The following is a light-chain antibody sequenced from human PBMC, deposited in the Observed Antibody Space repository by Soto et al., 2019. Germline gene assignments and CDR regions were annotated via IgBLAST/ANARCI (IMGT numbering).Light chain of an antibody. V-gene: IGKV3-20*01. Sequence: EIVLTQSPGTLSLSPGERATLSCRASQSVSSSYLAWYQQKPGQAPMLLIYGASSRATGSPDRFSGSGSGTDFTLTISRLEPEDFAVYYCQQYGSSPLLTFGGGTKVEIK. CDR1: QSVSSSY. J-gene: IGKJ4*01. CDR3: QQYGSSPLLT. CDR2: GAS.